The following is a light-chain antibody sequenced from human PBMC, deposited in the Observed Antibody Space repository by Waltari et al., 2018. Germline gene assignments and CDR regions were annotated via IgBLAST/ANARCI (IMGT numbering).Light chain of an antibody. Sequence: ETVMTQSPATLSVSPGERATLSCGASQSVYSDLAWYQQKPGQAPRLVIFGASTRATGIPARFSGSGSGTEFTLTISSLQSEDSAVYYCQQYISWPRTFGQGTKLEI. CDR3: QQYISWPRT. CDR2: GAS. V-gene: IGKV3-15*01. J-gene: IGKJ2*01. CDR1: QSVYSD.